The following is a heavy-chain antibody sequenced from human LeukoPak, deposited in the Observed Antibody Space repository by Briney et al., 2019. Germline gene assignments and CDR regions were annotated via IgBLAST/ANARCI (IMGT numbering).Heavy chain of an antibody. Sequence: PSETLSLTCAVSGGSISSSNWWSWVRQPPGQGLEWIGEIYHSGSTNYNPSLKSRVTIPVHKSKHQFSLKLNSVTAADTAFYYCARLGRYYESSGYSLPLYWYFDLWGRGTLVTVSS. J-gene: IGHJ2*01. CDR1: GGSISSSNW. D-gene: IGHD3-22*01. V-gene: IGHV4-4*02. CDR2: IYHSGST. CDR3: ARLGRYYESSGYSLPLYWYFDL.